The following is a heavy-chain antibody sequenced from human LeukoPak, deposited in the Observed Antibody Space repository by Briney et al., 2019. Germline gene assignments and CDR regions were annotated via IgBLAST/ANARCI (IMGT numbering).Heavy chain of an antibody. CDR3: ARAMVFPPDYYYYMDV. CDR2: IHTSGST. Sequence: SGTLSLTCTVSGCSISSYYWSWIRQPAGKGLEWIGRIHTSGSTNYNPSLKSRVTMSVDTSKNQFSLKLSSVTAADTAVYYCARAMVFPPDYYYYMDVWGKGTTVTISS. D-gene: IGHD3-10*01. V-gene: IGHV4-4*07. J-gene: IGHJ6*03. CDR1: GCSISSYY.